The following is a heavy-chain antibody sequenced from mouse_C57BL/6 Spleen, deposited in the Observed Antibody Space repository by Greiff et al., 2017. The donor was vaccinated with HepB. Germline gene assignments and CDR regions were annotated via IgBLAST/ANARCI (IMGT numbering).Heavy chain of an antibody. CDR2: IYPGSGNT. CDR3: ARSALYYFDY. Sequence: QVQLQQSGAELVRPGASVKLSCKASGYTFTDYYINWVKQRPGQGLEWIARIYPGSGNTYYNEKFKGKATLTAEKSSSTAYMQLSSLTSEDSAVYFCARSALYYFDYWGQGTTLTVSS. D-gene: IGHD3-1*01. CDR1: GYTFTDYY. V-gene: IGHV1-76*01. J-gene: IGHJ2*01.